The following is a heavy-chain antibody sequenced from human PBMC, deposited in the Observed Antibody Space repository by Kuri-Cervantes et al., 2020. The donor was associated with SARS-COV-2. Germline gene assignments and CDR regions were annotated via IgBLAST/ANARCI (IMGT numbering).Heavy chain of an antibody. V-gene: IGHV5-51*01. CDR1: GYSFTSYW. CDR2: IYPGDSDT. D-gene: IGHD4-17*01. CDR3: ARRSRPYGDDDAFDI. Sequence: GASLKISWKGSGYSFTSYWIGWVRQMPGKGLEWMGIIYPGDSDTRYSPFFQGQVTISADKSISTAYLQWSSLKASDTAMYYCARRSRPYGDDDAFDIWGQGTMVTVSS. J-gene: IGHJ3*02.